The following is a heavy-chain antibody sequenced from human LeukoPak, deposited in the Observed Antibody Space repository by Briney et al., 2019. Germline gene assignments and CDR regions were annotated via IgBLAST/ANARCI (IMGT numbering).Heavy chain of an antibody. J-gene: IGHJ4*02. CDR1: GYSFTSYW. V-gene: IGHV5-51*01. CDR3: ARMTYDSSGYYLNYFDY. Sequence: GESLKISCKGSGYSFTSYWIGWVRQMPGKGLEWMGIIYPGDSDTRYSPSFQGQVTISADKSISTAYLQWSSLKASDTAMYYCARMTYDSSGYYLNYFDYWGQGTLVTVSS. D-gene: IGHD3-22*01. CDR2: IYPGDSDT.